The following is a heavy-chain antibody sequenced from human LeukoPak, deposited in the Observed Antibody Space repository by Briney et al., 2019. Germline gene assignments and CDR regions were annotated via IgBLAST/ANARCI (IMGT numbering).Heavy chain of an antibody. CDR2: INSDGSRT. V-gene: IGHV3-74*01. CDR3: ARVLTGSWDWFDP. D-gene: IGHD2-8*02. Sequence: GGSLRLSCAASGFTFSSYSMNWVRQAPGKGLVWVSRINSDGSRTNYADSVKGRFTISRHNAKNTLYLQMSSLRAEDTAVYYCARVLTGSWDWFDPWGQGTLVTVSS. J-gene: IGHJ5*02. CDR1: GFTFSSYS.